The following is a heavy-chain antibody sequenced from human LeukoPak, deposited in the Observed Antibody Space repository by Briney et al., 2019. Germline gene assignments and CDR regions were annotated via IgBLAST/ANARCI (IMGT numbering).Heavy chain of an antibody. Sequence: SETLSLTCTVSGGSISNYYWSWIRQPAGKGLEWIGRIYTSGSTNYNPSLKSRVTMSVDTSKNQFSLKLSSVTAADTAVYYCARTFRSGYSYGYGFDYWGQGTLVTVSS. D-gene: IGHD5-18*01. V-gene: IGHV4-4*07. CDR3: ARTFRSGYSYGYGFDY. CDR2: IYTSGST. CDR1: GGSISNYY. J-gene: IGHJ4*02.